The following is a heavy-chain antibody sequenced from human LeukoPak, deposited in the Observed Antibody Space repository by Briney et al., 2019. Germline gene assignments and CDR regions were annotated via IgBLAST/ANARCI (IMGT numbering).Heavy chain of an antibody. V-gene: IGHV3-23*01. Sequence: PGGSLRLSCVAFGFTFSKYAMSWVRQAPGKGLEWVSSISGSGGSTYYADSVRGRFTISRDNSKNTLFLQMNSLRPEDTAVYYCARGPDYDILADYFDYWGQGTLVTVFS. CDR3: ARGPDYDILADYFDY. CDR2: ISGSGGST. J-gene: IGHJ4*02. CDR1: GFTFSKYA. D-gene: IGHD3-9*01.